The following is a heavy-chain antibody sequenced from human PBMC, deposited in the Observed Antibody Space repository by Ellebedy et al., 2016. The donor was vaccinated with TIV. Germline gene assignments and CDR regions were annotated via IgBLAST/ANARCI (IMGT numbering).Heavy chain of an antibody. J-gene: IGHJ4*02. CDR1: GGTFSSYA. CDR3: AAGDSNSGYDDFDY. V-gene: IGHV1-69*05. D-gene: IGHD5-12*01. CDR2: IIPIFGTA. Sequence: SVKVSCXASGGTFSSYAISWVRQAPGQGLEWMGGIIPIFGTANYAQKFQGRVTMTTDTSTSTAYMELRSLRSEDTAVYYCAAGDSNSGYDDFDYWGQGTLVTVSS.